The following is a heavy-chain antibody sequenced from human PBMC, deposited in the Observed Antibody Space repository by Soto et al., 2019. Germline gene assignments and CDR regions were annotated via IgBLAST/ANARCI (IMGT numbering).Heavy chain of an antibody. D-gene: IGHD6-19*01. V-gene: IGHV4-34*01. CDR3: ARGRDFWRAVAGINWFDP. CDR2: INHSGST. CDR1: GGSFSGYY. Sequence: SETLSLTCAVYGGSFSGYYWSWIRQPPGKGLEWIGEINHSGSTNYNPSLKSRVTISVDTSKNQFSLKLSSVTAADTAVYYCARGRDFWRAVAGINWFDPWGQGTLVTVSS. J-gene: IGHJ5*02.